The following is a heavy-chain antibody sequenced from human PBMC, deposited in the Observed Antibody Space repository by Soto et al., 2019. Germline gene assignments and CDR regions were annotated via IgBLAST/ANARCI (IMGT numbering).Heavy chain of an antibody. V-gene: IGHV1-69*01. CDR3: GGGGGYSYGYLFDY. J-gene: IGHJ4*02. D-gene: IGHD5-18*01. Sequence: QVQLVQSGAEVKKPGSSVKVSCKASGGTFSSYAISWVRQAPGQGLEWMGGIIPIFGTANYAQKFQGRVTIPADASTSTAYMGLGGLSSGDTAGYYCGGGGGYSYGYLFDYWGQGTLVTVSS. CDR1: GGTFSSYA. CDR2: IIPIFGTA.